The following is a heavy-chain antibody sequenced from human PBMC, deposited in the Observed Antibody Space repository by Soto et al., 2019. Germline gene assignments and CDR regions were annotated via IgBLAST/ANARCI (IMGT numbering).Heavy chain of an antibody. CDR2: IYPGDSDT. Sequence: GESLKISCKGSGYSFTSYWIGWVRQMPGKGLEWMGIIYPGDSDTRYSPSFQGQVTISADKSISTAYLQWSSLKASDTAMYYCARTVAGNPDYYYYGMDVWGQGTTVTVAS. J-gene: IGHJ6*02. D-gene: IGHD6-19*01. CDR1: GYSFTSYW. CDR3: ARTVAGNPDYYYYGMDV. V-gene: IGHV5-51*01.